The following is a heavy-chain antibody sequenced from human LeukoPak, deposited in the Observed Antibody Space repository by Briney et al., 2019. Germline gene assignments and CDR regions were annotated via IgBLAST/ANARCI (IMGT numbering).Heavy chain of an antibody. Sequence: SETLSLTCAVSSGSISSSNWWSWVRQPPGKGLEWIGEIYHSGSTNYNPSLKSRVTISVDKSKNQFSLKLSSVTAADTAVYYCARVRSSSWYRDPTALLDAFDIWGQGTMVTVSS. CDR2: IYHSGST. CDR3: ARVRSSSWYRDPTALLDAFDI. CDR1: SGSISSSNW. D-gene: IGHD6-13*01. V-gene: IGHV4-4*02. J-gene: IGHJ3*02.